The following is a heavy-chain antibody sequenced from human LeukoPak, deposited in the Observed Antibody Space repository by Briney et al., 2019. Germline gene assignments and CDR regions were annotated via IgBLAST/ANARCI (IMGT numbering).Heavy chain of an antibody. J-gene: IGHJ6*04. CDR3: ARRWDTATLDV. Sequence: SETLSLTCTASGGSISSHSWSWIRQPPGKGLEWIGYIYTSGYTNYNPSLKSRVTMSVDTSKNQFSLKVTSVTAADTAVYYCARRWDTATLDVWGKGTTVTVSS. V-gene: IGHV4-4*08. CDR1: GGSISSHS. CDR2: IYTSGYT. D-gene: IGHD5-18*01.